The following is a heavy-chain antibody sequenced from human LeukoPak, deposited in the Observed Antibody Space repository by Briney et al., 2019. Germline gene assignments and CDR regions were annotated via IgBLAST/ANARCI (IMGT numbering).Heavy chain of an antibody. CDR2: IYYNGDT. Sequence: SETLSLTCTISDDSITSGTCYWAWVRQPPGKGLEWIGAIYYNGDTYYNPSFKSRVAISVDTSRNQFSLKLNSVAAADTAAYYCARADRGNYYFYYMDVWGKGTTVTVSS. J-gene: IGHJ6*03. D-gene: IGHD3-22*01. CDR1: DDSITSGTCY. V-gene: IGHV4-39*07. CDR3: ARADRGNYYFYYMDV.